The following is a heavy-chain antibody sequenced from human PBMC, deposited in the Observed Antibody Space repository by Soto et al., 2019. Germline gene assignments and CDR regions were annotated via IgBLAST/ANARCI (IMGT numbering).Heavy chain of an antibody. J-gene: IGHJ6*02. CDR2: TYQSGSA. Sequence: QVQLQESGSGLVKPSQTLSLTCTVSGGSISSGGYSWTWIRQSPGKGLEWIGYTYQSGSAYYNPSLKRRVNISVDRSKNQFSLNLTSVTAADTAVYYCARDYYGMDVWGQGTTVTVSS. CDR1: GGSISSGGYS. V-gene: IGHV4-30-2*06. CDR3: ARDYYGMDV.